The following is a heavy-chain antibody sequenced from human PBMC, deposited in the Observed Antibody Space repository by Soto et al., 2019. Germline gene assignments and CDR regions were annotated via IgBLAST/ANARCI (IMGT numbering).Heavy chain of an antibody. CDR1: GYRFTSYW. D-gene: IGHD1-26*01. CDR2: IDSSDSYN. CDR3: ARSELVGYEFDI. J-gene: IGHJ3*02. V-gene: IGHV5-10-1*01. Sequence: GESLKLSRQGSGYRFTSYWIRWVRELPGHGVEWMGRIDSSDSYNNYSPPFQGHATISADKYISTAYLQWRSLKDSHTAMYYCARSELVGYEFDIWGQGTMVTVSS.